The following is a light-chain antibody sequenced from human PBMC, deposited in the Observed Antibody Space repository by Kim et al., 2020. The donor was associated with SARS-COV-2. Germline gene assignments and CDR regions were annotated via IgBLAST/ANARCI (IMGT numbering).Light chain of an antibody. V-gene: IGKV1-39*01. J-gene: IGKJ1*01. CDR1: QTIGSY. Sequence: SASVGDRVTITCRASQTIGSYLSWYQQKPGQAPKLLIYDASSLHSGVPSRFSGSRSGTDFTLTISSLRPEDFATYYCQQTDSIPRTFGQGTKLEI. CDR2: DAS. CDR3: QQTDSIPRT.